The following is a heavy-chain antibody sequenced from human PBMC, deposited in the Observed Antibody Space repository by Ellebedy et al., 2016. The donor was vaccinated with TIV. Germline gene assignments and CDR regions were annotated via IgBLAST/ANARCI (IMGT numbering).Heavy chain of an antibody. CDR2: ISSSSNYI. V-gene: IGHV3-21*01. CDR3: ARGDSTSWYRVVHYYYGVDV. D-gene: IGHD6-13*01. CDR1: GFTFSNFN. J-gene: IGHJ6*02. Sequence: GESLKISCAASGFTFSNFNMNWVRQAPGKGLEWVSAISSSSNYIYYADSVKGRFIISRDNAKNSLYLHMNSLRGEDTAVYYCARGDSTSWYRVVHYYYGVDVWGQGTTVTVSS.